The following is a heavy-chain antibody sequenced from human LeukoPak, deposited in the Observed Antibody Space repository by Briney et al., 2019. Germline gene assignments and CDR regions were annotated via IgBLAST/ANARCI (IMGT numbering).Heavy chain of an antibody. CDR1: GGSFSGYY. CDR2: INHSGST. J-gene: IGHJ4*02. Sequence: SETLSLTCAVYGGSFSGYYWSWIRQPPGKGLEWIGEINHSGSTNYNPSLKSRVTISVDTSKNQFYLKLSSVTAADTAVYYCARVPDRGYSYGYRYYFDYWGQGTLVTVSS. D-gene: IGHD5-18*01. V-gene: IGHV4-34*01. CDR3: ARVPDRGYSYGYRYYFDY.